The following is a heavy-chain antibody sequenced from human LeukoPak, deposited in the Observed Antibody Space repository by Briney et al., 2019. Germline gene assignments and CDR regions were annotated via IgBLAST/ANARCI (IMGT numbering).Heavy chain of an antibody. V-gene: IGHV1-2*02. CDR3: ARGSLWFGSKFDY. D-gene: IGHD3-10*01. CDR2: INPNSGGT. J-gene: IGHJ4*02. CDR1: GYTFTSYG. Sequence: ASVKVSCKASGYTFTSYGISWVRQAPGQGLEWMGWINPNSGGTNYAQKFQGRVTMIRDTSISTAYMELSNLRSDDTAMYYCARGSLWFGSKFDYWGQGTLVTVSS.